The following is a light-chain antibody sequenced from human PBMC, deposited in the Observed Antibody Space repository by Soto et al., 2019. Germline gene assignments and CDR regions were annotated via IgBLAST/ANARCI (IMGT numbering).Light chain of an antibody. CDR2: DVS. V-gene: IGLV2-14*01. Sequence: QSALTQPASVSGSPGQSITISCTGTSSDVGGYNYVSWYQQHPGKAPKFMIYDVSNRPSGVSNRFSGSKSGNTASLTISGLQAEDEADYYCSSYTSSSPLGHVVFGGGTKLTVL. CDR3: SSYTSSSPLGHVV. J-gene: IGLJ2*01. CDR1: SSDVGGYNY.